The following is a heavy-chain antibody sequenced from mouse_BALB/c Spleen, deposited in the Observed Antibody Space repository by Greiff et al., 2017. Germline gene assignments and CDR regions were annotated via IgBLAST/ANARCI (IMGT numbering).Heavy chain of an antibody. V-gene: IGHV1S135*01. CDR3: ARLRTTVVAFDY. J-gene: IGHJ2*01. D-gene: IGHD1-1*01. CDR1: GYSFTSYY. CDR2: IDPFNGGT. Sequence: VQLQQSGPELMKPGASVKISCKASGYSFTSYYMHWVKQSHGKSLEWIGYIDPFNGGTSYNQKFKGKATLTVDKSSSTAYMHLSSLTSEDSAVYYCARLRTTVVAFDYWGQGTTLTVSS.